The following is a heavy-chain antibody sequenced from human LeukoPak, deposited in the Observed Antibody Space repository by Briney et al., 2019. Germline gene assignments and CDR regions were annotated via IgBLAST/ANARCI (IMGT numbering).Heavy chain of an antibody. CDR3: AKVNNYDDY. Sequence: GGSLRLSCAASGFTFSTFGIHWVRQAPGKGLEWVAAISPDGNNEYYTDSVKGRFTVSRDNSKNMIYRQMNSLRGEDSGVYYCAKVNNYDDYWGQGTLVTVSS. D-gene: IGHD1/OR15-1a*01. J-gene: IGHJ4*02. CDR1: GFTFSTFG. CDR2: ISPDGNNE. V-gene: IGHV3-30*18.